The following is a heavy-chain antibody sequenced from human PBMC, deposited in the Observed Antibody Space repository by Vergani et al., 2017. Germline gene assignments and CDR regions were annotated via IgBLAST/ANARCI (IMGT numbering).Heavy chain of an antibody. CDR1: GYTFTGYY. J-gene: IGHJ6*02. D-gene: IGHD1-20*01. V-gene: IGHV1-2*02. CDR2: INPNSGGT. CDR3: ASDNWNDSYCYYYGMDV. Sequence: QVQLVQSGAEVKKPGASVEVSCKASGYTFTGYYMHWVRQAPGQGLEWMGWINPNSGGTNYAQKFQGRVTMTRDTSISTAYMELSRLRSDDTAVYYCASDNWNDSYCYYYGMDVWGQGTTVTVSS.